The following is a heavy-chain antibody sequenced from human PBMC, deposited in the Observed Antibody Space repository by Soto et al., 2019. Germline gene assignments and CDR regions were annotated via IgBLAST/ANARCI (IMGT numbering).Heavy chain of an antibody. J-gene: IGHJ4*02. CDR3: AGFSSGTSLFDL. D-gene: IGHD3-3*01. V-gene: IGHV4-59*01. CDR1: EGSISSYY. Sequence: SETLSLTCTVSEGSISSYYWSSIRQPPGKGLEWIGYIYGTGTTNYSPSLTNRVTISVHMSKNQFTLQLSSVSAADTAVYYCAGFSSGTSLFDLWGQGTPVNVS. CDR2: IYGTGTT.